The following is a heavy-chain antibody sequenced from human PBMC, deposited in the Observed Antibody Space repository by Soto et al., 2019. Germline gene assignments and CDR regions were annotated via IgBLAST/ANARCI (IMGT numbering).Heavy chain of an antibody. Sequence: SETLSLTCTVTGGSLSGYYWMWIRQPPGKGLEWMGYIYYSGGTNYNPSLQSRVTMSVDTSKNQFTLKMSSVTAADTAVYYCARESPGAGHFDYWGQGTLVTVSS. J-gene: IGHJ4*02. CDR2: IYYSGGT. CDR1: GGSLSGYY. V-gene: IGHV4-59*01. D-gene: IGHD1-26*01. CDR3: ARESPGAGHFDY.